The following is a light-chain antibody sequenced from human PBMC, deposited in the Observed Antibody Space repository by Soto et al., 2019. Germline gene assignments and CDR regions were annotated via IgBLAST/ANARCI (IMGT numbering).Light chain of an antibody. CDR2: ASS. Sequence: DIQLTQSPSFLSASIGDRVTITCRASQAIGSFLAWYQQKPGKAPKVLIGASSTLQSGVPSRFSGSRSGTEFTLTISSLQPEDFATYYCQELKNFPLTFGGGTKVEIK. CDR1: QAIGSF. CDR3: QELKNFPLT. V-gene: IGKV1-9*01. J-gene: IGKJ4*01.